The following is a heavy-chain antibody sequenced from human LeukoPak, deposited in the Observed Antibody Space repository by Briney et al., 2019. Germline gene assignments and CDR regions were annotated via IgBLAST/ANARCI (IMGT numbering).Heavy chain of an antibody. CDR2: IYYSGST. D-gene: IGHD3-22*01. Sequence: PSETLSLTCTVFGGSISSYYWSWIRQPPGKGLEWIGCIYYSGSTNYNPSLKSRVTISVDTSKNQFSLKLSSVTAADTAVYYCARPADDSSGYYYGYFDLWGRGTLVTVSS. J-gene: IGHJ2*01. CDR3: ARPADDSSGYYYGYFDL. CDR1: GGSISSYY. V-gene: IGHV4-59*01.